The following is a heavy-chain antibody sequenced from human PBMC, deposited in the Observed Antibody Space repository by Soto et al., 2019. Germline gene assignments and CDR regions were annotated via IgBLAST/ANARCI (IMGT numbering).Heavy chain of an antibody. CDR3: ARGAWERNFDF. V-gene: IGHV4-30-2*01. D-gene: IGHD1-26*01. J-gene: IGHJ4*02. CDR1: GDSITTDGYS. CDR2: IYHTGTA. Sequence: SETLSLTCNVSGDSITTDGYSWSWIRQPPGKGLEWIGYIYHTGTAYYNPSLKSRVTLSVDRSKNQFSLSLSSMTAADTAVYYCARGAWERNFDFWGQGTLVPVSS.